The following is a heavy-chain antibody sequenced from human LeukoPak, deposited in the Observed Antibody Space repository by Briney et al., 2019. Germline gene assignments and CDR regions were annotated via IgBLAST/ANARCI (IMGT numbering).Heavy chain of an antibody. CDR1: GFTFDDYA. Sequence: PGGSLRLSCVASGFTFDDYAMHWVRHAPGKGLEWVSGLTWNSGSLVYANSVKGRFTISRDNAKNSLYLQMNSPRVEDTAFYYCAKGDESSAYFRYFDSWGQGTLVTVSS. V-gene: IGHV3-9*01. CDR3: AKGDESSAYFRYFDS. CDR2: LTWNSGSL. D-gene: IGHD3-22*01. J-gene: IGHJ4*02.